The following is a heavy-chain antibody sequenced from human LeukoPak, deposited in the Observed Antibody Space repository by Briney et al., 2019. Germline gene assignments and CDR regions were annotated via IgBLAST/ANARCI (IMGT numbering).Heavy chain of an antibody. Sequence: ASVKVSCKASGYTFTSYYMHWVRQAPGQGGEWMGIINPSRASKSYAQKFHGTVTMTRDTSTSTVYMELSSLRSEDTAVYYCARFDYGGNYPFDYWGQGTLVTVSS. J-gene: IGHJ4*02. D-gene: IGHD4/OR15-4a*01. V-gene: IGHV1-46*01. CDR1: GYTFTSYY. CDR3: ARFDYGGNYPFDY. CDR2: INPSRASK.